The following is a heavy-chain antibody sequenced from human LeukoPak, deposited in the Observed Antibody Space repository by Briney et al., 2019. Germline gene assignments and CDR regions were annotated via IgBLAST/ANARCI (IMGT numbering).Heavy chain of an antibody. CDR2: TYYSSKWYT. CDR1: GDSVSSNSAA. CDR3: ARNYYGSGSYYNSFDY. J-gene: IGHJ4*02. Sequence: SQTLSLTCAISGDSVSSNSAAWSWIRQSPSRGLEWLGRTYYSSKWYTDYALSVKSRITINPDTSKNQFSLQLNSVTPEDTAVYYCARNYYGSGSYYNSFDYWGQGILVTVSS. V-gene: IGHV6-1*01. D-gene: IGHD3-10*01.